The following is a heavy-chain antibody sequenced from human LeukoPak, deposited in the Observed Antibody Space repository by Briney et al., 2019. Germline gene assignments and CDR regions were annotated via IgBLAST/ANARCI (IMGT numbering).Heavy chain of an antibody. Sequence: PTGGSLRLSCAASGFTFSSYAMHWVRQAPGKGLEWVAVISYDGSNKYYADSVKGRFTISRDNSKNTLYLQMNSLRAEDTVVYYCARDQYYYDSSGYRNWFDPWGQGTLVTVSS. CDR1: GFTFSSYA. J-gene: IGHJ5*02. CDR2: ISYDGSNK. D-gene: IGHD3-22*01. V-gene: IGHV3-30*01. CDR3: ARDQYYYDSSGYRNWFDP.